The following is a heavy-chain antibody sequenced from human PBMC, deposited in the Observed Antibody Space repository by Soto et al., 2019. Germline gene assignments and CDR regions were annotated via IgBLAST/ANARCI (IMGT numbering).Heavy chain of an antibody. V-gene: IGHV3-23*01. CDR1: GFTFSSYA. D-gene: IGHD2-15*01. Sequence: EVQLLESGGGLVQPGGSLRLSCAASGFTFSSYAMRWVRQAPGKGLEWVSAISGRGGSTYYADSVKGRFTISRDNSKNSLYLQMNSLRAEDTAVYYWAKDPYGGRNFDYWGQGTLVTVSS. CDR2: ISGRGGST. CDR3: AKDPYGGRNFDY. J-gene: IGHJ4*02.